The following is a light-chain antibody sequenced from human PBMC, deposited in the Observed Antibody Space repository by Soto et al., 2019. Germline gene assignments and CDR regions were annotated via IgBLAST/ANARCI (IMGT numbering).Light chain of an antibody. Sequence: EIVMTQSPATVSVSPGERATLSCRASQNVNSNLAWYQQKPGQPPRLLIYGAYTRATGVPARFSGSGSGTEFTLTINSLQSEDFAGYYCQQYNSWPPLTFGGGTKVEIK. CDR2: GAY. CDR3: QQYNSWPPLT. CDR1: QNVNSN. V-gene: IGKV3-15*01. J-gene: IGKJ4*01.